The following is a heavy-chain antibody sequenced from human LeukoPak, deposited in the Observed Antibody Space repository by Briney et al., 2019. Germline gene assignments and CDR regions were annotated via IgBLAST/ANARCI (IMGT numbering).Heavy chain of an antibody. D-gene: IGHD3-3*01. V-gene: IGHV3-7*01. CDR2: IKQDGSEK. J-gene: IGHJ6*03. Sequence: GGSLRLSCAASGFTFSSYWMSWVRQAPGKGLEWVANIKQDGSEKYYVDSVKGRFTISRDNAKNSLYLQMNCLRAEDTAVYYCAKTLKDRYYDFWSGYYHYYYYMDVWGKGTTVTVSS. CDR1: GFTFSSYW. CDR3: AKTLKDRYYDFWSGYYHYYYYMDV.